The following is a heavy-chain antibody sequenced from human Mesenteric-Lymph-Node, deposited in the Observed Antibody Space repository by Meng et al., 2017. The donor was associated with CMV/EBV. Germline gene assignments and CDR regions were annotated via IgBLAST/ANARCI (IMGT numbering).Heavy chain of an antibody. J-gene: IGHJ4*02. Sequence: SETLSLTCTVSGGSISSYYWSWIRQPPGKGLEWIGYIYYSGSTNYNPSLKSRVTISVDTSKNQFSLKLSSVTAEDTAVYYCARQLGIVVVPAATPYFDYWGQGTLVTVSS. V-gene: IGHV4-59*01. CDR3: ARQLGIVVVPAATPYFDY. CDR2: IYYSGST. CDR1: GGSISSYY. D-gene: IGHD2-2*03.